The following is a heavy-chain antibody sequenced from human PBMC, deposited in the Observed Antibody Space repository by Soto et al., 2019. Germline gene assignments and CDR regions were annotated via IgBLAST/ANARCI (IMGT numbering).Heavy chain of an antibody. CDR2: IIRLFGTP. CDR3: AAGIGITFGGVTREFDY. V-gene: IGHV1-69*19. J-gene: IGHJ4*02. CDR1: GGSFTTLA. Sequence: QVQLVQSGAEVRKAGSSVRVSCKVSGGSFTTLAFSGVRRAPGQGLEGVGRIIRLFGTPNYAQRFQGGVAIFADESTSTTFMQLSSLPSEDPAVYYCAAGIGITFGGVTREFDYWGQGTLVTVSS. D-gene: IGHD3-16*01.